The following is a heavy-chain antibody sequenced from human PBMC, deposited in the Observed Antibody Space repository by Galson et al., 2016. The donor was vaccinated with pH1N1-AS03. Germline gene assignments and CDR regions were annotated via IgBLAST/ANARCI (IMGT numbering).Heavy chain of an antibody. J-gene: IGHJ3*02. Sequence: QSGAEVKKPGESLKISCKGSGYSFVSYWIGWVRQMPGKGLEWMGVIYSGVSADTRYSPSFQGQVTISADKSISTAYLQWSSLKASDSAIYYCARTSGYSSHWTFDIWGQGTMVTVSS. CDR2: IYSGVSADT. CDR3: ARTSGYSSHWTFDI. V-gene: IGHV5-51*01. CDR1: GYSFVSYW. D-gene: IGHD5-18*01.